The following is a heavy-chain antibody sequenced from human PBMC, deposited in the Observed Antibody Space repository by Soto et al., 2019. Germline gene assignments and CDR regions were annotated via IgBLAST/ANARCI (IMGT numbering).Heavy chain of an antibody. V-gene: IGHV4-34*01. CDR1: GGSFSGYY. J-gene: IGHJ6*02. Sequence: QVQLQQWGPGLLKPSETLSLTCAVYGGSFSGYYWSWIRQPPGKGLEWIGEINHSGSTNYNPSLKSRVTISVDTSKNQFSLKLSSVTAADTAVYYCAGYYYYYGMDVWGQGTTVTVSS. CDR3: AGYYYYYGMDV. CDR2: INHSGST.